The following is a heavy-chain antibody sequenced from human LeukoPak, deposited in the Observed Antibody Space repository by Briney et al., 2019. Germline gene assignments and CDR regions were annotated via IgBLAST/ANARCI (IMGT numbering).Heavy chain of an antibody. D-gene: IGHD4-17*01. CDR3: ARDTPTTVTTNWFGP. J-gene: IGHJ5*02. CDR1: GYTFTSYY. V-gene: IGHV1-46*01. CDR2: INPSGGST. Sequence: ASVKVSCKASGYTFTSYYMHWVRQAPGQGLEWMGIINPSGGSTSYAQKFQGRVTMTTDTSTSTAYMELRSLRSDDTAVYYCARDTPTTVTTNWFGPWGQGTLVTISS.